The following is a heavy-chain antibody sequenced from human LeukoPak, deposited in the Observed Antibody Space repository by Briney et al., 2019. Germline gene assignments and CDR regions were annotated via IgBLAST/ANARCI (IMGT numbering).Heavy chain of an antibody. J-gene: IGHJ6*02. CDR3: ARLGYCSGGSCYRKYYYYGMDV. CDR1: GGSISSYY. CDR2: IYYSGST. Sequence: PSETLSLTCTVSGGSISSYYWSWIRQPPGKGLEWIGYIYYSGSTNYNPSLKSRVTISVGTSKNQFSLKLSSVTAADTAVYYCARLGYCSGGSCYRKYYYYGMDVWGQETTVTVSS. V-gene: IGHV4-59*01. D-gene: IGHD2-15*01.